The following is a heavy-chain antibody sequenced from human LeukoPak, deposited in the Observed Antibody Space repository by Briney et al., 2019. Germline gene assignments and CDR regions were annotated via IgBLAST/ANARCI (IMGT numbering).Heavy chain of an antibody. CDR3: ARQGYTASYYFLDY. Sequence: SETLSLTCDVSGDFFRSYWWGWVRQPAGKGLEWLGRIYATGSTKFNPSLKSRLTLSMDTSTNQLSLKLTSVTAADTAVYFCARQGYTASYYFLDYWSQGTLVTVSS. CDR1: GDFFRSYW. J-gene: IGHJ4*02. CDR2: IYATGST. V-gene: IGHV4-4*07. D-gene: IGHD1-26*01.